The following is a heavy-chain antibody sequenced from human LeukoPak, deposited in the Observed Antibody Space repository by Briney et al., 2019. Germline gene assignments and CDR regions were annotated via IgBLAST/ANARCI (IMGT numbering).Heavy chain of an antibody. CDR2: INPNSGGT. CDR1: GYTFTGYY. D-gene: IGHD3-10*01. J-gene: IGHJ4*02. V-gene: IGHV1-2*02. Sequence: GASVKVSCKASGYTFTGYYMHWVRQAPGLGLGWMGWINPNSGGTNYAQKFQGRVTMTRDTSISTGYMELSRLRSDDTAVYYCARGTDTYYEYWGQGTLVTVSS. CDR3: ARGTDTYYEY.